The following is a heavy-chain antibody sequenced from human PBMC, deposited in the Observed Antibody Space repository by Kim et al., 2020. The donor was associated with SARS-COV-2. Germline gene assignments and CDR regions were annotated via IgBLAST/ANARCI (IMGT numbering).Heavy chain of an antibody. V-gene: IGHV4-38-2*02. Sequence: SETLSLTCTVSGYSISSGYYWGWIRQPPGKGLEWIGSIYHSGSTYYNPSLKSRVTISVDTSKNQFSLKLSSVTAADTAVYYCARGVGGDAYWGQGTLVTV. CDR3: ARGVGGDAY. CDR1: GYSISSGYY. J-gene: IGHJ4*02. CDR2: IYHSGST. D-gene: IGHD2-21*02.